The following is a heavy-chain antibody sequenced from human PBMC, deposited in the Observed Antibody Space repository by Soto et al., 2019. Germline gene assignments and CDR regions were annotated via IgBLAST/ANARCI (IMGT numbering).Heavy chain of an antibody. D-gene: IGHD2-8*01. J-gene: IGHJ6*03. V-gene: IGHV1-24*01. Sequence: GASVKVSCKDPGYTINELSMHCARQAPGKGLEWMGGFGAEDGDTNYAQKLQGRVTMTKDTSTSTAYMELRSLRSDDTAVYYCARDRPYCTNGVCYDYYYYMDVWGKGTTVTVSS. CDR2: FGAEDGDT. CDR1: GYTINELS. CDR3: ARDRPYCTNGVCYDYYYYMDV.